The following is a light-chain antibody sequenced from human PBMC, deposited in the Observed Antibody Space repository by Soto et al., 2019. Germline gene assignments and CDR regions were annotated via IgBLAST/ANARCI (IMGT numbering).Light chain of an antibody. CDR2: DAS. CDR3: QQRSNWPLT. CDR1: QSVSSN. Sequence: ENVLTQPPATLSVSPGERATLSCRASQSVSSNLAWYQQKPGQAPRLLIYDASNRATGIPARFSGSGSGTDFTLTISSLEPEDFAVYYCQQRSNWPLTFGPGTKVDIK. J-gene: IGKJ3*01. V-gene: IGKV3-11*01.